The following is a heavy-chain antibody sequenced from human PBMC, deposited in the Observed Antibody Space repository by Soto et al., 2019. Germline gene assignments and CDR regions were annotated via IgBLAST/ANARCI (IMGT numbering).Heavy chain of an antibody. CDR1: GFTFSSYW. V-gene: IGHV3-7*01. CDR3: ATYPVAVAGTAYYFDY. CDR2: IKQDGSEK. J-gene: IGHJ4*02. Sequence: EVQLVESGGGLVQPGGSLRLSCAASGFTFSSYWMSWVRQAPGKGLEWVANIKQDGSEKYYVDSVKGRFTISRDNAKNSLYLQMNSLRAEDTAVYYCATYPVAVAGTAYYFDYWGKGTLVTVSS. D-gene: IGHD6-19*01.